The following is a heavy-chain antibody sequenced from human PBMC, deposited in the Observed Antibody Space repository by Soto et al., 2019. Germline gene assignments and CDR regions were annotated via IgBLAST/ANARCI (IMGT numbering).Heavy chain of an antibody. D-gene: IGHD6-19*01. Sequence: EVQLLESGGGLVQPGGSLRLSCAASGFTFSSYAMRWVRQAPGKGLEWVSAISGSGGTTYDADSVKGRCTFSRDNSTNTLYLQLNRLRAEDTAVYYCGKTANGWFSAFDIWGQGTMVTGSS. V-gene: IGHV3-23*01. CDR2: ISGSGGTT. CDR3: GKTANGWFSAFDI. J-gene: IGHJ3*02. CDR1: GFTFSSYA.